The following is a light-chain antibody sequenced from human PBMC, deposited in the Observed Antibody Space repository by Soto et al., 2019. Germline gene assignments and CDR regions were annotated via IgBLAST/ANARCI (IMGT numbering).Light chain of an antibody. CDR2: GNN. Sequence: QSVLTQPPPVSGAPGQRVTISCTGSSSDIGAHNDVHWYQQLPGTAPKLLIYGNNNRPSGVPDRFSGSKSGTSASLAITGLQAEDEADYYCQSYDSSLSGWVFGGGTKLTVL. V-gene: IGLV1-40*01. J-gene: IGLJ3*02. CDR3: QSYDSSLSGWV. CDR1: SSDIGAHND.